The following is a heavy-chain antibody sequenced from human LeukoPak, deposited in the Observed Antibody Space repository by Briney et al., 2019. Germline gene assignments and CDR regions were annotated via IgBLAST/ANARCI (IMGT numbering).Heavy chain of an antibody. D-gene: IGHD3-22*01. Sequence: GGSLQISRQGSGFRFTSYWIGWVRQLPGKGREWVGIIYPGASDTRYSPSFQGQVTISADKSTNTAYLQWSSLRASDTAMYYCVGTLSSSAWGYWGQGTLVTVSS. J-gene: IGHJ4*02. CDR1: GFRFTSYW. CDR2: IYPGASDT. V-gene: IGHV5-51*01. CDR3: VGTLSSSAWGY.